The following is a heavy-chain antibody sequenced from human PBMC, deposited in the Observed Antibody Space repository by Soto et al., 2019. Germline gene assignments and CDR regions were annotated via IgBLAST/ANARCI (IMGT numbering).Heavy chain of an antibody. CDR2: IYWNDDK. CDR3: AHTPVGATSLSYFDY. J-gene: IGHJ4*02. CDR1: GFSLSTSGVG. Sequence: QITLKESGPTLVKPTQTLTLTCTFSGFSLSTSGVGXGWIRQPPXKAXEWLALIYWNDDKRYSPSLKSRLTITKDTSKNQVVLTMTNMDPVDTATYYCAHTPVGATSLSYFDYWGQGTLVTVSS. D-gene: IGHD1-26*01. V-gene: IGHV2-5*01.